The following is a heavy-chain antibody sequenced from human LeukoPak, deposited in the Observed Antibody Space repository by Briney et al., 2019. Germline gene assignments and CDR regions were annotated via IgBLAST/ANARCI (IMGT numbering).Heavy chain of an antibody. CDR3: ARGHYDILTASYKWTPDY. CDR2: ITSGGTYT. Sequence: GGSLRLSCAASGFTFSTYNMNWVRQAPGKGLEWVSSITSGGTYTYYADSVKGRFTTSRDNARNSLSLQLSSLRAEDTAVYYCARGHYDILTASYKWTPDYWGQGILVTVSS. D-gene: IGHD3-9*01. V-gene: IGHV3-21*06. J-gene: IGHJ4*02. CDR1: GFTFSTYN.